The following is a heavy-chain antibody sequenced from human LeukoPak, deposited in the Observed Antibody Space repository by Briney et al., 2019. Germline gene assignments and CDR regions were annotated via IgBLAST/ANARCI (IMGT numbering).Heavy chain of an antibody. Sequence: SQTLSLTCTVSGGSISSGDYYWSWIRQPPGKGLEWIGYIYYSGSTYYNPSLKSRLTISVDTSRNQFSLKPSSVTAADTAVYYCARSGLSATGEFDYWGQGTLVTVSS. CDR1: GGSISSGDYY. CDR2: IYYSGST. J-gene: IGHJ4*02. CDR3: ARSGLSATGEFDY. D-gene: IGHD2-15*01. V-gene: IGHV4-30-4*01.